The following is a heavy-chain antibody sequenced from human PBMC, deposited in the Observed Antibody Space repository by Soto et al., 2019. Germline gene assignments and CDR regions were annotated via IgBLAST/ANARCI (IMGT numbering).Heavy chain of an antibody. Sequence: GGSLRLSCAASGFTFSIYAMSWVRQAPGKGLEWVSAISGSGGSTYYADSVKGRFTISRDNSKNTLYLQMNSLRAEDTAVYYCAKDEDSSGWYNWFDPWGQGTLVTVSS. CDR3: AKDEDSSGWYNWFDP. CDR1: GFTFSIYA. CDR2: ISGSGGST. V-gene: IGHV3-23*01. J-gene: IGHJ5*02. D-gene: IGHD6-19*01.